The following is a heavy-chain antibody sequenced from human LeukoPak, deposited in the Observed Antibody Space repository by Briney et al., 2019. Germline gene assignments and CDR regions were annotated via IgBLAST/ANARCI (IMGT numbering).Heavy chain of an antibody. D-gene: IGHD3/OR15-3a*01. CDR3: ARQTGSGLFILP. CDR2: IYYSGNT. V-gene: IGHV4-39*01. CDR1: GGSISTSNSY. Sequence: SETLSLTCTVSGGSISTSNSYWGWIRQPPGKGLEWIVSIYYSGNTYYNASLKSQVSISIDTSKNQFSLRLTSVTAADTAVYYCARQTGSGLFILPGGQGTLVTVSS. J-gene: IGHJ4*02.